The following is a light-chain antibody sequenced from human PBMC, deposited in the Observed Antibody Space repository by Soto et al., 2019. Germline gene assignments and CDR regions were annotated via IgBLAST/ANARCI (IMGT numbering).Light chain of an antibody. Sequence: DIQLTQAPSSLSASVGDRVTITCRASQSVDTWLAWYQQKPGKAPNLLISRASTLKSGVPSRFSGSGSGTEFTLTINSLHPDDFATYYCQQYSHYSRTFGQGTEVEI. CDR1: QSVDTW. V-gene: IGKV1-5*03. J-gene: IGKJ1*01. CDR3: QQYSHYSRT. CDR2: RAS.